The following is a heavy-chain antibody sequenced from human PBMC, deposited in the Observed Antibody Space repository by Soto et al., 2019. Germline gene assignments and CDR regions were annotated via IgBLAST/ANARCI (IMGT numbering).Heavy chain of an antibody. CDR1: GFTFGAYA. CDR3: TAPLYGSGRDYYGMDG. Sequence: GPSLRLSCTASGFTFGAYAMSWVRQAPGKGLEWIGFIRSKAYGGTTEYAASVKGRFAISRDDSKSIAYLQMNSLKTEDTAVYYCTAPLYGSGRDYYGMDGWGQGPRFIVAS. CDR2: IRSKAYGGTT. J-gene: IGHJ6*01. D-gene: IGHD3-10*01. V-gene: IGHV3-49*04.